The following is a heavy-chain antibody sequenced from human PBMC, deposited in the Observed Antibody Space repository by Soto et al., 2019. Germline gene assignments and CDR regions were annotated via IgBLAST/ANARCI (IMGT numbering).Heavy chain of an antibody. CDR2: IYYSGST. J-gene: IGHJ4*02. V-gene: IGHV4-59*01. D-gene: IGHD4-17*01. Sequence: QVQLQESGPGLVKPSETLSLTCTVSGDSISSYYWSWIRQPPGKGLEWIGYIYYSGSTNYNPSLKGRVTLSVDTSTNQFSLRLSSVTAADTAVYYCARGRRGDYVPFDYWCQGTLVTVSS. CDR3: ARGRRGDYVPFDY. CDR1: GDSISSYY.